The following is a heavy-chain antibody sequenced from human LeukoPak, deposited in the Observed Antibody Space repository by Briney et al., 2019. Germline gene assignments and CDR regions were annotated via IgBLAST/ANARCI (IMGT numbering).Heavy chain of an antibody. J-gene: IGHJ4*02. CDR2: ISGSGGST. D-gene: IGHD6-19*01. CDR3: APRGVAGSFDY. Sequence: GGSLRLSCAASGFTFSSYAMSWVRQAPGKGLEWVSAISGSGGSTYYADSVKGRFTISRDNSKYTLYLQMNSLRAEDTAVYYCAPRGVAGSFDYWGQGTLVTVSS. V-gene: IGHV3-23*01. CDR1: GFTFSSYA.